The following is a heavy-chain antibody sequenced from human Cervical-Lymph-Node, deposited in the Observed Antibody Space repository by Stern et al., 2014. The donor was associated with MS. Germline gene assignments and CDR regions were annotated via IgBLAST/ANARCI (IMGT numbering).Heavy chain of an antibody. D-gene: IGHD3-9*01. CDR1: GGSISSGSYY. V-gene: IGHV4-61*02. Sequence: QVQLQESGPGLVKPSQTLSLTCTVSGGSISSGSYYWSWIRQPAGKGLEWVGRIYTSGSTNYNPSLKSRVTISVDTPKKQFSLKLISVTAADTAVYYCARDCRLRYFDNYGMDVWGQGTTVTVSS. J-gene: IGHJ6*02. CDR2: IYTSGST. CDR3: ARDCRLRYFDNYGMDV.